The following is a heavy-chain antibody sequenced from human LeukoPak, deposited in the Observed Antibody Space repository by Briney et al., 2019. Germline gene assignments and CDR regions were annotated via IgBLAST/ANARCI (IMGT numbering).Heavy chain of an antibody. V-gene: IGHV6-1*01. CDR1: GDSVSSNSVT. D-gene: IGHD2-2*01. Sequence: SQTLSLTCAISGDSVSSNSVTWNWIRPSPSSGLEWLGRTYYRSTWYNDYAVSVRGRITVNPDTSKNQFSLHLNSVTPEDTAVYYCARRLTQYDCFDPWGQGILVTVSS. J-gene: IGHJ5*02. CDR3: ARRLTQYDCFDP. CDR2: TYYRSTWYN.